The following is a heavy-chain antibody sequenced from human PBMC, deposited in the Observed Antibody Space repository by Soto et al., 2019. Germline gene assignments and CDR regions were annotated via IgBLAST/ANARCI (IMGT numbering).Heavy chain of an antibody. D-gene: IGHD2-15*01. CDR1: GFTFSSYA. CDR3: AKNHHRYCSGGSCYTFDS. J-gene: IGHJ4*02. V-gene: IGHV3-23*01. CDR2: ISGSGGST. Sequence: EVQLLESGGGLVQPGGSLRLSCAASGFTFSSYAMSWVRQAPGKGLEWVSAISGSGGSTYYADSVKGRFTLSRDNAKNPLYLQMNRLRGEDTAVYYCAKNHHRYCSGGSCYTFDSWGQGTLVTVSS.